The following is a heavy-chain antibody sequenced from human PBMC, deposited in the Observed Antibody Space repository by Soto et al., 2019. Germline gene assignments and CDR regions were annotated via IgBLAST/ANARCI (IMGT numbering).Heavy chain of an antibody. CDR1: HFAFNIDA. CDR3: ARDNWNGAYYGLDV. CDR2: MSGRGSSI. D-gene: IGHD1-20*01. Sequence: EAQLLESGGGLVQPGESLTLSFVASHFAFNIDAMTWVRQAPGKGLEWVSSMSGRGSSIHYADSVKGRFNITRDKSKTTLYLEKNSLRAEDTAVYWCARDNWNGAYYGLDVWGQGTPVTVS. J-gene: IGHJ6*02. V-gene: IGHV3-23*01.